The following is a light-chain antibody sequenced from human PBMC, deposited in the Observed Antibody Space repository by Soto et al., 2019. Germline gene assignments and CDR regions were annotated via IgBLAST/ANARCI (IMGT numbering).Light chain of an antibody. Sequence: EIVLPQSPATLSLSPGERATLSCRASQSVSSYLAWYPQKPGQAPRLLIYDASNRATGIPARFSGSGSGTDFTLTISSLEPEDFAVYYCQQRSNWPPAYTLGQGTKLEIK. CDR3: QQRSNWPPAYT. V-gene: IGKV3-11*01. CDR2: DAS. J-gene: IGKJ2*01. CDR1: QSVSSY.